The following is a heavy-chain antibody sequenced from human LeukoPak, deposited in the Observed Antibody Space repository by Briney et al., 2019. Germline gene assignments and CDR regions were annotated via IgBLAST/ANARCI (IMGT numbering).Heavy chain of an antibody. V-gene: IGHV3-30*03. Sequence: PGRSLRLSCAASGFTFSSYGMHWVRQAPGKGLEWVAVISYDGSNKYYADSVKGRFTISRDNSKNTLYLQMNSLRAEDTAVYYCASLWFGGLLSPLDAFDIWGQGTMVTVSS. D-gene: IGHD3-10*01. CDR3: ASLWFGGLLSPLDAFDI. J-gene: IGHJ3*02. CDR2: ISYDGSNK. CDR1: GFTFSSYG.